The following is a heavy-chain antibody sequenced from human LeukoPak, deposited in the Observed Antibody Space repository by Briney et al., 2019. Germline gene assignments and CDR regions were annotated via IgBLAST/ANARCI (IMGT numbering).Heavy chain of an antibody. J-gene: IGHJ6*03. Sequence: GGSLRLSCAASGFTFSSYWMSWVRQAPGKGLEWVANIKQDGSEKYYVDSVKGRFTISRDNAKNSLYLQMNSLRAEDTAVYYCARVGYSYGYLSLYYYYYMDVWGKGTTVTISS. CDR3: ARVGYSYGYLSLYYYYYMDV. CDR1: GFTFSSYW. D-gene: IGHD5-18*01. V-gene: IGHV3-7*01. CDR2: IKQDGSEK.